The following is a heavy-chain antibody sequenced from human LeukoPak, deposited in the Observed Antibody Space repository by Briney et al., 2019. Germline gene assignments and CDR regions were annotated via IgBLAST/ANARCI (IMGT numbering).Heavy chain of an antibody. J-gene: IGHJ4*02. V-gene: IGHV3-23*01. Sequence: GGFLRLSCAASGFTFSTYAMSWVRQAPGKGLEWVSAICGSDGSRYYADSVKGRFTISRDNSKNTLYLQMNSLRGEDTAVYYCAKGGSPSCYSSSGYWGQGTLVTVSS. CDR1: GFTFSTYA. CDR2: ICGSDGSR. CDR3: AKGGSPSCYSSSGY. D-gene: IGHD2-2*01.